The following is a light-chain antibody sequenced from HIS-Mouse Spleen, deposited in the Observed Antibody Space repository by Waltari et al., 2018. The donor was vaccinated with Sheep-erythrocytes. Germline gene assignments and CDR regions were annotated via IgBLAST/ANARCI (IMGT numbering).Light chain of an antibody. Sequence: DIQMTQSPSSLSASVGDRVTITCRASQSISSYLNWYQQKPGKAPKLLIYAASSLQSGVPSRFRGSGSGTDLTRTISSLQPEDFATYYCQQSYSTPQFTFGPGNKVDIK. CDR2: AAS. CDR3: QQSYSTPQFT. CDR1: QSISSY. V-gene: IGKV1-39*01. J-gene: IGKJ3*01.